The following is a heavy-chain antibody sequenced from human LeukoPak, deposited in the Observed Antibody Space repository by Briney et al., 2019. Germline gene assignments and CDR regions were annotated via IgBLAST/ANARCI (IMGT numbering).Heavy chain of an antibody. D-gene: IGHD3-10*01. V-gene: IGHV4-34*01. J-gene: IGHJ4*02. CDR3: ARRRGYFDY. CDR2: INHSGST. CDR1: GGSFSGYY. Sequence: SETLSLTCTVYGGSFSGYYWSWIRQPPGKGLEWIGEINHSGSTNYNPSLKSRVTISVDTSKNQFSLKLSSVTAADTAVYYCARRRGYFDYWGQGTLVTVSS.